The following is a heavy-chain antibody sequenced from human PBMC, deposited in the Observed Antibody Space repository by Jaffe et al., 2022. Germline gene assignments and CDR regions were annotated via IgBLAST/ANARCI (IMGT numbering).Heavy chain of an antibody. D-gene: IGHD2-8*01. CDR2: IRHDGTNE. CDR1: GFMFSTYG. V-gene: IGHV3-30*02. J-gene: IGHJ1*01. Sequence: QVQLVQSGGGAVQPGGSLRLSCVASGFMFSTYGMHWVRQVPGKGLEWVAVIRHDGTNEYYADSVRGRFTISRDNSRNTLFLQMNGLRGEDTAVYFCATKMTANGDEFLQHWGQGSVVSVSS. CDR3: ATKMTANGDEFLQH.